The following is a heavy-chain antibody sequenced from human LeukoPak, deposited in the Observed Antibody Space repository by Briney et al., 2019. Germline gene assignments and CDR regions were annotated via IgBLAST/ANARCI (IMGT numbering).Heavy chain of an antibody. CDR2: IYYSGST. CDR3: ARYYDFWSGYYSDAFDI. Sequence: PSETLSLTCTVSGGPLSSGIYYWGGPPHPPGEAVVGCGSIYYSGSTYYNPSLKSRVTISVDTSKNQFSLKLSSVTAADTAVYYCARYYDFWSGYYSDAFDIWGQGTMVTVSS. J-gene: IGHJ3*02. D-gene: IGHD3-3*01. V-gene: IGHV4-39*01. CDR1: GGPLSSGIYY.